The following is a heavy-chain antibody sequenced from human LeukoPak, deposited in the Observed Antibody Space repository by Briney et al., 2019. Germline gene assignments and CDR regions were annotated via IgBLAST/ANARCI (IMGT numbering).Heavy chain of an antibody. D-gene: IGHD3-22*01. CDR2: ISAYNGNT. V-gene: IGHV1-18*01. CDR1: GYTFTSYG. CDR3: ARDWKHYYGSSGYYVNFDY. J-gene: IGHJ4*02. Sequence: ASVKVSCKASGYTFTSYGISWVRQAPGQGLEWMGWISAYNGNTNYAQKLQGRVTMTTDTSTSTAYMELRSLRSDDTAVYYCARDWKHYYGSSGYYVNFDYWGQGTLVTVSS.